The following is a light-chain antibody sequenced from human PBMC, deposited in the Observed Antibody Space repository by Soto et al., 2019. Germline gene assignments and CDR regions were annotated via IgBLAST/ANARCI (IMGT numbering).Light chain of an antibody. CDR2: AAS. CDR1: QSISSTY. CDR3: HQYYASSWT. J-gene: IGKJ1*01. Sequence: EIVLTQSPGTLSLSPGERATLSCRASQSISSTYLAWYRQKPGQAPRLLIYAASSRATGIPDRFSGSGSGTDFTLTISRLEPQDFAVYYCHQYYASSWTFGQGTKV. V-gene: IGKV3-20*01.